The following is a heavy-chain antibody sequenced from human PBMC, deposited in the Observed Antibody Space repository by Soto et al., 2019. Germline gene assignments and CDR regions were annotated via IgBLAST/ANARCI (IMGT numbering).Heavy chain of an antibody. Sequence: QVQLVESGGGVVQPGRSLRLSCAASGFTFSSYGRHWVRQAPAKGLERVAVISYDGSNKYYADSVKGRFTISRDNSKNTLYQQMNSLRAEDTAVYYCAKAYFTISGPNWFDPWGQGTLVTVSS. CDR1: GFTFSSYG. CDR3: AKAYFTISGPNWFDP. CDR2: ISYDGSNK. J-gene: IGHJ5*02. V-gene: IGHV3-30*18. D-gene: IGHD3-3*01.